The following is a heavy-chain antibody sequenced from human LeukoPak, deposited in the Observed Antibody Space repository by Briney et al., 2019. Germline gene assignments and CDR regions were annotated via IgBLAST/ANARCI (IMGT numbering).Heavy chain of an antibody. D-gene: IGHD4-17*01. V-gene: IGHV4-39*01. CDR1: GSSISSSRYY. J-gene: IGHJ5*02. CDR2: IYYSGST. CDR3: ARPYGAAGLA. Sequence: SETLSLTCSVSGSSISSSRYYWGWIRQPPGKGLEWIGSIYYSGSTYYNPSLKSRVTKSVDTSKNQFSLKLSSVTAADTAVYYCARPYGAAGLAWCQGTLVTVSS.